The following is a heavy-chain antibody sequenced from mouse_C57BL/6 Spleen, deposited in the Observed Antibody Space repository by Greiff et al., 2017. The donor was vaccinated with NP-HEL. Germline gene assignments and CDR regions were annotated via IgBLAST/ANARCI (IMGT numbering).Heavy chain of an antibody. CDR1: GYTFTDYY. D-gene: IGHD1-1*01. J-gene: IGHJ4*01. Sequence: EVQLQQSGPELVKPGASVKISCKASGYTFTDYYMNWVKQSHGKSLEWIGDINPNNGGTSYNQKFKGKATLTVDKSSSTAYMELRSLTSEDSAVYYCARCDYYGSFYAMDYWGQGTSVTVSS. CDR2: INPNNGGT. CDR3: ARCDYYGSFYAMDY. V-gene: IGHV1-26*01.